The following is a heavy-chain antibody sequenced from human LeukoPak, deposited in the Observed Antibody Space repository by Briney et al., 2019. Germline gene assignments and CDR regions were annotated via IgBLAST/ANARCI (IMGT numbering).Heavy chain of an antibody. D-gene: IGHD6-6*01. V-gene: IGHV4-34*01. CDR1: GGSFSGYY. CDR2: INHSGST. J-gene: IGHJ6*03. Sequence: SETLSLTCAVYGGSFSGYYWSWIRQPPGKGLEWIGEINHSGSTNYNPSLKSRVTISVDTSKNQFSLKLSSVTAADTAVYYCASIAARRVGSGVPRPKYYYYYYMDVWGKGTTVTVSS. CDR3: ASIAARRVGSGVPRPKYYYYYYMDV.